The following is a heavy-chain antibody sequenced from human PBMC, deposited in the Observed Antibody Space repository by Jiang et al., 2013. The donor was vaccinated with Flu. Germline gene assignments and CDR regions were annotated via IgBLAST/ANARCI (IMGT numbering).Heavy chain of an antibody. V-gene: IGHV3-21*01. CDR3: ARDSADSLSSSGRYTWGGASFD. J-gene: IGHJ3*02. D-gene: IGHD3-22*01. CDR1: GFTFSSSS. Sequence: QLLESGGGLVKPGGSLRLSCAASGFTFSSSSMSWVRQAPGKGLEWVSSISSKSSYIYYADSVKGRFTISRDNAKNSLYLQMNSLRAEDTAVYYCARDSADSLSSSGRYTWGGASFD. CDR2: ISSKSSYI.